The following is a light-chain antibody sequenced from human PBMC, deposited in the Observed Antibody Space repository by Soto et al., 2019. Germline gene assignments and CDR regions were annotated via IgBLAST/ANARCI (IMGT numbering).Light chain of an antibody. Sequence: DIQLTQSPSFLSASVGDRVTIPCRASQGINLCLAWFQQKPGKAPNLLISAASTLQSGVPSRFSGSGSETEFTLTITSLQPEDSATYYCQQRNSYPRTFGQGTKVEIK. J-gene: IGKJ2*01. CDR1: QGINLC. CDR3: QQRNSYPRT. CDR2: AAS. V-gene: IGKV1-9*01.